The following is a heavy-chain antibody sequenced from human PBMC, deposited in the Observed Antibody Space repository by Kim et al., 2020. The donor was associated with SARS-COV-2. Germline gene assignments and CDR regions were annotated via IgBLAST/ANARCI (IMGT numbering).Heavy chain of an antibody. CDR3: ASSTWGDLTWFGDTFDP. D-gene: IGHD3-10*01. J-gene: IGHJ5*02. Sequence: SETLSLTCTVSGGSISSGSYYWSWIRQPAGKGLEWIGRIYTSGSTNYNPSLKSRVTISVDTSKNQFSLKLSSVTAADTAVYYCASSTWGDLTWFGDTFDPWGQGTLVTVSS. CDR2: IYTSGST. CDR1: GGSISSGSYY. V-gene: IGHV4-61*02.